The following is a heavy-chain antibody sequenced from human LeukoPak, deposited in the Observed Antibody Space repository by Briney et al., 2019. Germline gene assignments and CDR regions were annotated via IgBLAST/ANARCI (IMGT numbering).Heavy chain of an antibody. CDR1: GLTFTGYA. CDR3: ARDQGIFGVVIKKGNRHFDY. V-gene: IGHV3-21*01. J-gene: IGHJ4*02. Sequence: PGGSLRLSCAASGLTFTGYAMNWVRQAPGKGLEWVSSISGSSNYIYYADSVKGRFTISRDNAMNSLYLQMNSLRAEDTAVYYCARDQGIFGVVIKKGNRHFDYWGQGTLVTVSS. CDR2: ISGSSNYI. D-gene: IGHD3-3*01.